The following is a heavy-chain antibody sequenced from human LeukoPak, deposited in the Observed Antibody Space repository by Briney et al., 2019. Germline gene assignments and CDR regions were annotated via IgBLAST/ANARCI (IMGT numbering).Heavy chain of an antibody. Sequence: GGSLRLSCAASGFIFSDYYMSWIRQAPGKGLEWVSYISQSGSSIYYADSVKGRFTISRDNAKKSLYLQVDSLRAEDTAIYYCARILMSSGWYVDYWGQGTLVTASP. J-gene: IGHJ4*02. D-gene: IGHD6-19*01. V-gene: IGHV3-11*01. CDR3: ARILMSSGWYVDY. CDR2: ISQSGSSI. CDR1: GFIFSDYY.